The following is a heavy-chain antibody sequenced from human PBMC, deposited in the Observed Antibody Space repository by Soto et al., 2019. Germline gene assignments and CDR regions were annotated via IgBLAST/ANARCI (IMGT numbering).Heavy chain of an antibody. V-gene: IGHV1-8*01. CDR1: GYTFTRYD. Sequence: ASVKVSCKASGYTFTRYDINWVRQATGQGLEWMGWMNPNSGNTGYAQKFQGRVTMTRNTSISTAYMELSSLRSEDTAVYYCARGGYDILTGYLYSFDIWGQGTMVTVSS. CDR3: ARGGYDILTGYLYSFDI. J-gene: IGHJ3*02. CDR2: MNPNSGNT. D-gene: IGHD3-9*01.